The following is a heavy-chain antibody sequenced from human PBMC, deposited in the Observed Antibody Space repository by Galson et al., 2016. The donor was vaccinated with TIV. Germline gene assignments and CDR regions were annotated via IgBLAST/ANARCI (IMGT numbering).Heavy chain of an antibody. CDR1: GFSISSGYW. J-gene: IGHJ6*02. D-gene: IGHD3-10*01. CDR3: ARQGATIVRRGYYYYYGMDV. CDR2: IYQSGGT. V-gene: IGHV4-38-2*01. Sequence: SETLSLTCDVSGFSISSGYWWAWIRQPPGRGLEWIGNIYQSGGTYYTPSLKSRVTISVDTSKNHFSLKLTSVTAADTAVYYCARQGATIVRRGYYYYYGMDVWGQGTTVTVSS.